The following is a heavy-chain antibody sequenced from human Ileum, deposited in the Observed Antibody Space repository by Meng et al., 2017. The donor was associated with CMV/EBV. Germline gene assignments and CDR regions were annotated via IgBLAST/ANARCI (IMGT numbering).Heavy chain of an antibody. Sequence: QEPGAGLVRPAEPLWLTCTVSGDSISTFFSRWSGRPAGKKLGGLGRFSHSGNRNYIHAHSGRVTMSFDTYNHQIFLNLTSVTAADTALYLCERAENRGYYGFDYWGQGTLVTVSS. CDR3: ERAENRGYYGFDY. D-gene: IGHD3-3*01. J-gene: IGHJ4*02. V-gene: IGHV4-4*07. CDR2: FSHSGNR. CDR1: GDSISTFF.